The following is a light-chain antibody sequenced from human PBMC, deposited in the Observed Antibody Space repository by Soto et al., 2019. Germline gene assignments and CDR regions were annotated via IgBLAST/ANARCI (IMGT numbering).Light chain of an antibody. CDR3: QQLTDWTPQWT. J-gene: IGKJ1*01. V-gene: IGKV3-11*01. CDR2: DAS. CDR1: QSISSY. Sequence: VVLTQSPDTLSFPPGERATLSCRASQSISSYLAWYQQKPGQAPRLLIYDASSRATGIPARFSGSGSGTDFTLTISSLEPEDFAVYYCQQLTDWTPQWTVGHWTKVEIX.